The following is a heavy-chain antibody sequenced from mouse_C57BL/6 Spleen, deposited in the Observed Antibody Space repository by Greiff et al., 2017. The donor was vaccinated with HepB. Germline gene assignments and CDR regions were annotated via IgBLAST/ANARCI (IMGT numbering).Heavy chain of an antibody. CDR2: INPNNGGT. V-gene: IGHV1-18*01. J-gene: IGHJ2*01. CDR1: GYTFTDYN. Sequence: EVQLQQSGPELVKPGASVKIPCKASGYTFTDYNMDWVKQSHGKSLEWIGDINPNNGGTIYNQKFKGKATLTVDKSSITAYMELRSLTSEDTAVYYCARSHYYGSSVDDWGQGTTLTVSS. D-gene: IGHD1-1*01. CDR3: ARSHYYGSSVDD.